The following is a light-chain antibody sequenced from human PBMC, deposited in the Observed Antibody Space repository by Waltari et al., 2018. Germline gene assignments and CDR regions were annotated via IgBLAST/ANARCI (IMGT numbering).Light chain of an antibody. CDR2: EIA. CDR3: QSFDNSLRGSVL. V-gene: IGLV1-40*01. J-gene: IGLJ3*02. Sequence: QSVLTQAPSVSGAPGQRVTISCTGGDSNIASFGVNWYQHLPRRVAKLLIYEIATRPPGVPDRLSGSRSGSSASRVIAGLQPEDECDYYCQSFDNSLRGSVLFGGGTKLTVL. CDR1: DSNIASFG.